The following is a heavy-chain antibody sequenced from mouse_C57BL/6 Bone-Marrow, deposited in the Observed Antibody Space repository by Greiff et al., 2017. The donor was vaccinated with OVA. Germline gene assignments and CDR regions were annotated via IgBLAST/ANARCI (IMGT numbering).Heavy chain of an antibody. CDR2: ISNGGGST. Sequence: EVMLVESGGGLVQPGGSLKLSCAASGFTFSDYYMYWVRQTPEKRLEWVAYISNGGGSTYYPDTVKCRFTISRDNAKNTLYLQMSRLKSEDTAMYYCARHRGAWDDAMDYWGQGTSVTVSS. CDR1: GFTFSDYY. J-gene: IGHJ4*01. D-gene: IGHD4-1*01. CDR3: ARHRGAWDDAMDY. V-gene: IGHV5-12*01.